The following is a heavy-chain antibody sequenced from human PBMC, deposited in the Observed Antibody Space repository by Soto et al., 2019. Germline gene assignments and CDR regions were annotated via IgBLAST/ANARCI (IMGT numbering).Heavy chain of an antibody. V-gene: IGHV4-59*01. CDR2: IYYSGST. Sequence: SETLSLTCTVSGGSISSYYWSWIRQPPGKGLEWIGYIYYSGSTNYNPPLKSRVTISVDTSKNQFSLKLSSVTAADTAVYYCARDNGRENYYDSSGYWYYFDYWGQGTLVTVSS. CDR1: GGSISSYY. CDR3: ARDNGRENYYDSSGYWYYFDY. D-gene: IGHD3-22*01. J-gene: IGHJ4*02.